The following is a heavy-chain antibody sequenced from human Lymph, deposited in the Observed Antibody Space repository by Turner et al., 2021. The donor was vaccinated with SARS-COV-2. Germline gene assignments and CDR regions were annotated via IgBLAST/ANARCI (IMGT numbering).Heavy chain of an antibody. D-gene: IGHD3-9*01. V-gene: IGHV1-8*01. Sequence: QVQMVQSGAEAKQPGASVKVSCKAYGYTFTSYDINWVRQATGQGLEWRGWMNPNSGNTGYAQKFQGRVTMTRNTSISTAYMELISLRSEDTAVYYCARAAQLTVWFDPWGQGTLVTVSS. J-gene: IGHJ5*02. CDR1: GYTFTSYD. CDR3: ARAAQLTVWFDP. CDR2: MNPNSGNT.